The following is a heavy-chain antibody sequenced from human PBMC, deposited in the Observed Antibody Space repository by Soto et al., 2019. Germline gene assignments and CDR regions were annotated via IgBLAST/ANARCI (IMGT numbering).Heavy chain of an antibody. CDR3: ARNWFSVAGRSHFDY. CDR1: GGSINTYY. J-gene: IGHJ4*02. D-gene: IGHD6-19*01. V-gene: IGHV4-59*01. CDR2: VDYSGNS. Sequence: SETLSLTCTVSGGSINTYYWSWIRQPPGKGLEWIGYVDYSGNSDSSPSLKSRVTISLDTSKKQVSLKLNSVTAADTAVYYCARNWFSVAGRSHFDYWGQGIPGTVSS.